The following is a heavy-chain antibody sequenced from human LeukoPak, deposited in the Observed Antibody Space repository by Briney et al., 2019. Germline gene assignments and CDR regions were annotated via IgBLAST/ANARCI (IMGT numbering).Heavy chain of an antibody. J-gene: IGHJ3*02. CDR2: IIPIFGTA. V-gene: IGHV1-69*13. D-gene: IGHD3-10*01. CDR1: GGTFSRYA. Sequence: SVNVSRKASGGTFSRYATSGVRQAPGQGVEWMGGIIPIFGTANYAQKFQGRVTITADESTSTAYMELSSLRSEDTAVYYCARAIGVWSSGAFDIWGQGTMVTVSS. CDR3: ARAIGVWSSGAFDI.